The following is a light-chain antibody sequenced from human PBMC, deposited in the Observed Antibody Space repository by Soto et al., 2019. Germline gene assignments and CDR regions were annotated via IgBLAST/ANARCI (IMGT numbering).Light chain of an antibody. V-gene: IGKV1-39*01. CDR3: QQSFSIPFT. J-gene: IGKJ3*01. CDR1: QTVRTY. Sequence: DIPMTQSPASLSASVEDRVTITCRASQTVRTYLNWYQQKPGKAPKLLIYAASNLQSGVPSRFSGSGSGTDFTLTITSLRPEDFATYYCQQSFSIPFTFGPGTRVDIK. CDR2: AAS.